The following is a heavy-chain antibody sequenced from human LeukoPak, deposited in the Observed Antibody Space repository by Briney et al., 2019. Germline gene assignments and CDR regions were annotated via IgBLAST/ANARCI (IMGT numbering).Heavy chain of an antibody. Sequence: PSETLSLTCTVSGGSISSSSYYWGWIRQPPGKGLEWIGSIYYSGSSYYNPSLKSRVTISVDTSKNQFSLKLSSVTAADTAVYYCASSSWYLPLYAFDIRGQGTMVTVSS. CDR3: ASSSWYLPLYAFDI. CDR1: GGSISSSSYY. J-gene: IGHJ3*02. D-gene: IGHD6-13*01. V-gene: IGHV4-39*01. CDR2: IYYSGSS.